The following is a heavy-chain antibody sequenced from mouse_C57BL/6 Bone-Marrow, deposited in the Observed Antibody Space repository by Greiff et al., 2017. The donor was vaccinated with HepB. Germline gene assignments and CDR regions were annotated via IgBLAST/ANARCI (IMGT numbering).Heavy chain of an antibody. Sequence: QVQLQQPGAELVKPGASVKLSCKASGYTFTSYWMHWVKQRPGRGLEWIGRIEPNSGGTKYNEKFKSKATLTVDKPSSTAYMQLSNLTSEDSAVYYCARERLYYYGSDFDYWGQGTTLTVSS. CDR3: ARERLYYYGSDFDY. D-gene: IGHD1-1*01. CDR1: GYTFTSYW. V-gene: IGHV1-72*01. J-gene: IGHJ2*01. CDR2: IEPNSGGT.